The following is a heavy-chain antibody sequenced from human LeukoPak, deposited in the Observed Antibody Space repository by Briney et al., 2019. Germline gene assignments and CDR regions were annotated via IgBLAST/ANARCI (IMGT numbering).Heavy chain of an antibody. CDR3: ARVRYCSSTSCYPIDY. D-gene: IGHD2-2*01. CDR2: IYYSGST. Sequence: SETLSLTCTVSGGSISSYYWSWIRQPPGKGLEWIGYIYYSGSTNYNPSLKSRVTISVATSKNQFSLKLSSVTAADTAVYYCARVRYCSSTSCYPIDYWGQGTLVTVSS. J-gene: IGHJ4*02. CDR1: GGSISSYY. V-gene: IGHV4-59*01.